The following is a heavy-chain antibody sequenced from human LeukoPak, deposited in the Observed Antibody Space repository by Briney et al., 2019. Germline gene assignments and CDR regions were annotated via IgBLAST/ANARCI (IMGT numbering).Heavy chain of an antibody. CDR3: ARDQYDTWSRRGNFDS. Sequence: GGSLRLSCTTSGFNFNNAWMNWVRQAPGKGLEWVGRIKSRTDGGTTVYSAPVKGRFTISRDNTKNSLYLQMNSLRAEDTAVFYCARDQYDTWSRRGNFDSWGQGTLVIVSS. CDR2: IKSRTDGGTT. D-gene: IGHD3/OR15-3a*01. V-gene: IGHV3-15*07. CDR1: GFNFNNAW. J-gene: IGHJ4*02.